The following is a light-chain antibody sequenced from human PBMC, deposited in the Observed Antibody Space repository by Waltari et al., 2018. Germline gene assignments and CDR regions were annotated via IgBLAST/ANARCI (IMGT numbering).Light chain of an antibody. CDR1: QSIENL. V-gene: IGKV1-5*03. Sequence: DIQLTQSPSTLSASRGARVTITCRASQSIENLLAWYQQKVGIAPNLLIYKASILESGVPSRFSGSGSGTEFTLTISSLQPDDFATYYCQQYTGFPWTFGRGTKVEI. J-gene: IGKJ1*01. CDR2: KAS. CDR3: QQYTGFPWT.